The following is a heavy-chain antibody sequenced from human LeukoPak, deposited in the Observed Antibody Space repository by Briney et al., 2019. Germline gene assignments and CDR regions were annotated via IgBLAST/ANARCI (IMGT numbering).Heavy chain of an antibody. D-gene: IGHD3-3*01. V-gene: IGHV3-7*01. Sequence: GGSLRLSCVASGFTFSNDWMSWVRQAPGKGLEWVANIKEDGSEEFYVDSVRGRFTISRDNAKNSLYLQMNSLRAEDTAVYYCTREAPITIFGVVISDYYMDVWGRGTTVTVSS. CDR2: IKEDGSEE. CDR3: TREAPITIFGVVISDYYMDV. J-gene: IGHJ6*03. CDR1: GFTFSNDW.